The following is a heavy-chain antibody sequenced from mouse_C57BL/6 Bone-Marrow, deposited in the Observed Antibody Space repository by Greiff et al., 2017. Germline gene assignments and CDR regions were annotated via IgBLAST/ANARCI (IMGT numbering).Heavy chain of an antibody. CDR2: INPSTGGT. CDR3: AREQITTVVATRWYFDV. J-gene: IGHJ1*03. CDR1: GYSFTGYY. Sequence: VQLQQSGPELVKPGASVKISCKASGYSFTGYYMNWVKQSPEKSLEWIGEINPSTGGTTYNQKFKAKATLTVDKSSSTAYMQLKSLTSEDSAVYYCAREQITTVVATRWYFDVWGTGTTVTVSS. V-gene: IGHV1-42*01. D-gene: IGHD1-1*01.